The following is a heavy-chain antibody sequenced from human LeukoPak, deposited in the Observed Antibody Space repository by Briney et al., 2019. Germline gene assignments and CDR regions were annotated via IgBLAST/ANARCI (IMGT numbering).Heavy chain of an antibody. Sequence: GGSLRLSCAASGFTVSSNYMSWVRQAPGKGLEWVSVIYSGGSTYHADSVKGRFTISRDNSKNTLYLQMNSLRAEDTAVYFCASRKLGDGFDIWGQGTMVTVSS. V-gene: IGHV3-66*01. CDR3: ASRKLGDGFDI. J-gene: IGHJ3*02. D-gene: IGHD7-27*01. CDR1: GFTVSSNY. CDR2: IYSGGST.